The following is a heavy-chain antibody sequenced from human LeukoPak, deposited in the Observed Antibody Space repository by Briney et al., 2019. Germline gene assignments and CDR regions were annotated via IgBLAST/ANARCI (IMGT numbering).Heavy chain of an antibody. CDR1: GFTFSGYS. V-gene: IGHV3-21*01. CDR3: ARPYCSGGSCPEDYYYYGMDV. D-gene: IGHD2-15*01. CDR2: ISGSSTYI. J-gene: IGHJ6*02. Sequence: PGGSLRLSCAASGFTFSGYSMNWVRQAPGKGLEWVSSISGSSTYIYYADSVKGRFTISRDNAKNSLYLQMNSLRAEDTAVYYCARPYCSGGSCPEDYYYYGMDVWGQGTTVTVSS.